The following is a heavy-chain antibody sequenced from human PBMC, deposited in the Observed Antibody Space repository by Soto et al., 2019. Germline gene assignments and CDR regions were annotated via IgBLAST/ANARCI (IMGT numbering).Heavy chain of an antibody. J-gene: IGHJ4*02. CDR2: INPNSGGT. D-gene: IGHD5-12*01. CDR3: ARDPNIVAITDGNYFDY. Sequence: ASVKVSCKASGYTFTGYYMHWVRQAPGQGLEWMGWINPNSGGTNYAQKFQGWVTMTRDTSISTAYMELSRLRSDDTAVYYCARDPNIVAITDGNYFDYWGQGTLVTVSS. CDR1: GYTFTGYY. V-gene: IGHV1-2*04.